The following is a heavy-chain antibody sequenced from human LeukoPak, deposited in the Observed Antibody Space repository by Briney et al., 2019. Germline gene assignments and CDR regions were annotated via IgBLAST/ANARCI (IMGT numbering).Heavy chain of an antibody. V-gene: IGHV1-2*02. CDR1: GYTFTGYY. D-gene: IGHD3-10*01. J-gene: IGHJ6*02. CDR2: INPNSGGT. Sequence: ASVKVSCKASGYTFTGYYMHWVRQAPGQGLEWMGWINPNSGGTNYAQRFQGRVTMTRDTSISTAYMELSRLRSDDTAVYYCARESMAFGGSQYYYYYGMDVWGQGTTVTVSS. CDR3: ARESMAFGGSQYYYYYGMDV.